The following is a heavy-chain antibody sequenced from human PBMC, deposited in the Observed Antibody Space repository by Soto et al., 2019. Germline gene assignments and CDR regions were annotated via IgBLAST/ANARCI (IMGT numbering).Heavy chain of an antibody. CDR1: GFTFSSYG. J-gene: IGHJ4*02. Sequence: QVQLVESGGGVVQPGRSLRLSCAASGFTFSSYGMHWVRQAPGKGLEWVAVISYDGSNKYYADSVKGRFTISRDKSKNTLYLQMNSLRAEDTAVYYCAKETYSGPLDYWGQGTLVTVSS. CDR2: ISYDGSNK. V-gene: IGHV3-30*18. D-gene: IGHD2-15*01. CDR3: AKETYSGPLDY.